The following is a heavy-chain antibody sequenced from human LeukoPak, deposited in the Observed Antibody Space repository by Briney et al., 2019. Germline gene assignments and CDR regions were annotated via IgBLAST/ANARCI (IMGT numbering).Heavy chain of an antibody. CDR1: GFTFSSYA. CDR2: VSSYDGTNE. D-gene: IGHD2-21*01. J-gene: IGHJ4*02. V-gene: IGHV3-30-3*01. Sequence: PGGSLRLSCAASGFTFSSYAMHWVRQAPGKGLEWVSIVSSYDGTNEYYADSVRGRFTISRDNSKNTLYLQMNSLRAEDTAMYYCARSSSTLWWTFDYWGQGTLVTVSS. CDR3: ARSSSTLWWTFDY.